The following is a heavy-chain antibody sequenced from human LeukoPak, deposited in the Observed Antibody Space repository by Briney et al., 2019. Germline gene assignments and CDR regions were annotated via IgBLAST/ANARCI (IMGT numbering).Heavy chain of an antibody. CDR3: ARDRAEGPADSGSYLGGAYDAFDI. D-gene: IGHD1-26*01. CDR2: INWNGGST. V-gene: IGHV3-20*04. CDR1: GFTFDDYG. Sequence: GGSLRLSCAASGFTFDDYGMSWVRQAPGKGLEWVSGINWNGGSTGYADSVKGRFTISRDNAKNSLYLQMNSLRAEDTALYYCARDRAEGPADSGSYLGGAYDAFDIWGQGTMVTVSS. J-gene: IGHJ3*02.